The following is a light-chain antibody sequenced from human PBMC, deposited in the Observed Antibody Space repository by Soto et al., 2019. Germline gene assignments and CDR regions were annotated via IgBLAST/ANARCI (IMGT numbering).Light chain of an antibody. V-gene: IGKV3-20*01. CDR1: QSVSTTY. CDR3: QQYAASPWT. Sequence: EIVLTQSPGTLSLSPGEGATLSCRASQSVSTTYFAWYQQKPGQAPRLVMYGASSRATGIPDRFSGSGSGTDFTRTISRLQPEDFAVYSCQQYAASPWTFGQGTRVEFK. J-gene: IGKJ1*01. CDR2: GAS.